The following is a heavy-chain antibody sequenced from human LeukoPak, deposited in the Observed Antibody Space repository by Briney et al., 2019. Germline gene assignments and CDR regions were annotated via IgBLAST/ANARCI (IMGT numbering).Heavy chain of an antibody. J-gene: IGHJ4*02. CDR1: GYTFTGYY. CDR3: ARVGVVVRHFDY. V-gene: IGHV1-46*01. D-gene: IGHD2-2*01. CDR2: INPSGGST. Sequence: ASVKVSCKASGYTFTGYYMHWVRQAPGQGLEWMGIINPSGGSTSYAQKFQGRVTMTRDTSTSTVYMELSSLRSEDTAVYYCARVGVVVRHFDYWGQGTLVTVSS.